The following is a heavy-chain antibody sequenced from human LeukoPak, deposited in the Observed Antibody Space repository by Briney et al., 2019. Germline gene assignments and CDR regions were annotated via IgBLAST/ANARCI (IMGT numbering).Heavy chain of an antibody. V-gene: IGHV3-23*01. CDR1: GFTFSSYG. CDR2: INDSGGSI. Sequence: PGGTLRLSCTASGFTFSSYGMSWVRQAPGKGLEWVSGINDSGGSIYYADSVKGRFTISRDNSKNTLYLQMNSLRAEDTAVYYCAKARFGELYWYFDYWGQGTLVTVSS. CDR3: AKARFGELYWYFDY. J-gene: IGHJ4*02. D-gene: IGHD3-10*01.